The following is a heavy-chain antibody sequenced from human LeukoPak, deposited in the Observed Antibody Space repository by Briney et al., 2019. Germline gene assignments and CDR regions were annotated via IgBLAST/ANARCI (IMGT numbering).Heavy chain of an antibody. CDR2: IDYTGSS. CDR1: GEPISSYY. D-gene: IGHD2-21*01. V-gene: IGHV4-59*01. Sequence: PSETLSLTCLVSGEPISSYYWNWIRQPPGKGLEWIGYIDYTGSSNYNPSLKGRVSISVDTSKNQLSLKLSSVTAADTAVYYCARRVSAFFYGMDVWGQGTTVTVSS. CDR3: ARRVSAFFYGMDV. J-gene: IGHJ6*02.